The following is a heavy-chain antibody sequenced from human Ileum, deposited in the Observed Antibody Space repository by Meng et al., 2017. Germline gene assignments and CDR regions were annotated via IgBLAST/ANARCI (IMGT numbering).Heavy chain of an antibody. J-gene: IGHJ4*02. CDR3: ARHIGVPGTRGFDY. Sequence: AELQELGPGLGQPAATLSLTWSVSCASISSGNWWSWVRQSPGKGLEWIGEMYHSGTTNYNPSLKSRVTISLDTSKNQLSLKLTSVTAADTAVYYCARHIGVPGTRGFDYWGQGTLVTVSS. CDR2: MYHSGTT. D-gene: IGHD6-19*01. V-gene: IGHV4-4*02. CDR1: CASISSGNW.